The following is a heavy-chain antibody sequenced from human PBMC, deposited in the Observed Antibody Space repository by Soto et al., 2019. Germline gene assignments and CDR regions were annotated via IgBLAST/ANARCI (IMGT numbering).Heavy chain of an antibody. CDR1: GGCISSDGFY. CDR2: IYYSGST. J-gene: IGHJ6*03. Sequence: PSETLSLTCTVSGGCISSDGFYWRWIRQNTEKGQERIGYIYYSGSTYYKPSLKSRVTISVDTSKNQFSLKLSSVTAADTAVYYCARDVGTIFGVERDYYYYMDVWGKGTTVTSP. D-gene: IGHD3-3*01. V-gene: IGHV4-31*03. CDR3: ARDVGTIFGVERDYYYYMDV.